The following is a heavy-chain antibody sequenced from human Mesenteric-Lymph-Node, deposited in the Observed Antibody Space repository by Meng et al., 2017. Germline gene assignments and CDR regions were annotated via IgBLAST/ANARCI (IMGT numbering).Heavy chain of an antibody. V-gene: IGHV4-61*02. Sequence: SETLSLTCTVSGGSVSSGSYYWSWIRQPAGKGLEWIGRIYTSGSTNYNPSLKSRVTISVDTSKNQFSLKLTSVTAADSAVYYCAALTNLHTVDIWGQGTMVTVSS. D-gene: IGHD5-18*01. CDR3: AALTNLHTVDI. CDR2: IYTSGST. J-gene: IGHJ3*02. CDR1: GGSVSSGSYY.